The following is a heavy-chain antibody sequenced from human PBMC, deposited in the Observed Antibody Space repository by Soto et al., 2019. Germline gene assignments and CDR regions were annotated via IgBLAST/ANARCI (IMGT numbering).Heavy chain of an antibody. CDR2: IYYSGST. D-gene: IGHD6-19*01. Sequence: SETLSLTCSVSGGSISGSSDYWGWIRQAPEKGLEWIGYIYYSGSTYYNPSLKSRVTISVDTSKNQFSLKLSSVTAADTAVYYCARDRYYSSGWFFDYWGQGTLVTVSS. CDR3: ARDRYYSSGWFFDY. J-gene: IGHJ4*02. CDR1: GGSISGSSDY. V-gene: IGHV4-31*03.